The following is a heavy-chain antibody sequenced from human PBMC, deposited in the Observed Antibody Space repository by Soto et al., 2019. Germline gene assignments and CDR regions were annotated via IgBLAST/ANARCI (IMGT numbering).Heavy chain of an antibody. CDR3: AREDSYYYGSGSESGFDP. CDR1: GYTFTSYG. J-gene: IGHJ5*02. CDR2: ISAYNGNT. Sequence: QVQLVQSVAEVKKPGASVKVSCKASGYTFTSYGISWVRQAPGQGLEWMGWISAYNGNTNYAQKLHGRVTMTTDTSTSTAYMELRSLRSDDTAVYYCAREDSYYYGSGSESGFDPWGQGTLVTVSS. V-gene: IGHV1-18*04. D-gene: IGHD3-10*01.